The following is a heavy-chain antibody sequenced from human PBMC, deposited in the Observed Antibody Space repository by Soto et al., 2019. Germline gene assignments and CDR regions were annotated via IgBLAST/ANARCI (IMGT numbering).Heavy chain of an antibody. CDR1: GYTFTSYG. CDR3: AREILSPDFYPHGMHV. CDR2: ISAYNGNT. D-gene: IGHD2-21*02. V-gene: IGHV1-18*01. Sequence: ASVKVSCKASGYTFTSYGISWVRQAPGQGLEWMGWISAYNGNTNYAQKLQGRVTMTTDTSTSTAYMELRSLRSDDTAVYYCAREILSPDFYPHGMHVWGQGTTLTVSS. J-gene: IGHJ6*02.